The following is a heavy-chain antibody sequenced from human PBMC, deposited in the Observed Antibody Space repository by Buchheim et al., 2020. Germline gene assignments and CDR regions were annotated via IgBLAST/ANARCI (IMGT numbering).Heavy chain of an antibody. D-gene: IGHD3-22*01. V-gene: IGHV3-23*01. CDR3: AKDGPYYYDSSGYTHRGGFDY. Sequence: EVQLLESGGGLVQPGGSLRLSCAASGFTFSSYAMSWVRQAPGKGLEWVSAISGSGGSTYYADSVKGRFPISRDNSKTTLYLQMNSLRAEDTAVYYCAKDGPYYYDSSGYTHRGGFDYWGQGTL. CDR1: GFTFSSYA. J-gene: IGHJ4*02. CDR2: ISGSGGST.